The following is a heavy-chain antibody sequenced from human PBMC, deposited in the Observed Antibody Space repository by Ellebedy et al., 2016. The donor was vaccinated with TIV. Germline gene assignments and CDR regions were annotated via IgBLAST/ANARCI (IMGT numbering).Heavy chain of an antibody. CDR3: ARDPANYPTTAPGS. Sequence: ASVKVSCKASGYTFTGYYMHWVRQAPGQGLEWMGWINPNSGGTNYAQKFQGRVTMTRDTSISTAYMELSRLRSDDTAVYYCARDPANYPTTAPGSWGQGTLVTVSS. CDR1: GYTFTGYY. J-gene: IGHJ4*02. CDR2: INPNSGGT. V-gene: IGHV1-2*02. D-gene: IGHD4-17*01.